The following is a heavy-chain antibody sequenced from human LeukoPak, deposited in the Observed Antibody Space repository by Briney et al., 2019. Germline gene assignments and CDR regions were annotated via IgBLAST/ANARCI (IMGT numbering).Heavy chain of an antibody. Sequence: PSETLSLTCTVSGGSISSYYWSWLRQPPGKGLEWIGYIYTSGSTNYNPSLKSRVTISVDTSKNQFSLKLSSVTAADTAVYYCARATGEVLLWFGELYPDGGAFDIWGQGTRVTVSS. CDR3: ARATGEVLLWFGELYPDGGAFDI. CDR2: IYTSGST. CDR1: GGSISSYY. J-gene: IGHJ3*02. V-gene: IGHV4-4*09. D-gene: IGHD3-10*01.